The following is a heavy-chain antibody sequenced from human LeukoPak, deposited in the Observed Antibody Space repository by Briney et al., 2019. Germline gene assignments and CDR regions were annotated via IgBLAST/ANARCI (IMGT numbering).Heavy chain of an antibody. CDR2: IYHTGSN. CDR3: ARARYTNSWYAVDI. CDR1: SGSVSSYY. J-gene: IGHJ3*02. Sequence: PSETLSLTCLVSSGSVSSYYWAWIRQPPGKGLEWIGYIYHTGSNNYCPSLKSRVTMYVDTYKNQLSLKLSSVTAADTAMYYCARARYTNSWYAVDIWGQGTMVTVSS. D-gene: IGHD6-13*01. V-gene: IGHV4-59*08.